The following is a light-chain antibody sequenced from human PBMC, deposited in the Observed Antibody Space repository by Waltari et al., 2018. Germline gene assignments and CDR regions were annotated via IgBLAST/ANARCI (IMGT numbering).Light chain of an antibody. CDR1: QIINTR. J-gene: IGKJ1*01. V-gene: IGKV1-39*01. CDR2: DAS. Sequence: DIRVTPSPSSPSASVGDRVTISCRASQIINTRLNWYQHKPGEAPRLLIFDASTLQSGVPSRFSSFRSGTEFTLTIDSLHPDDFATYYCQQSYDSWTFGQGTKVE. CDR3: QQSYDSWT.